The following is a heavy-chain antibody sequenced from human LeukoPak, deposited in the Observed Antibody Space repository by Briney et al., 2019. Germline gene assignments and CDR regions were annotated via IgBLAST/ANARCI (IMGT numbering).Heavy chain of an antibody. V-gene: IGHV3-7*01. D-gene: IGHD6-19*01. CDR1: GFTFSSYW. Sequence: QSGGSLRLSCAASGFTFSSYWMSWVRQAPGKGLEWVANIKQDGSEKYYVDSVKGRFTISRDNAKNSLYLQMNSLRDEDTAVYYCARDQYSGHWYYALDIWGQGTMVTVSS. J-gene: IGHJ3*02. CDR3: ARDQYSGHWYYALDI. CDR2: IKQDGSEK.